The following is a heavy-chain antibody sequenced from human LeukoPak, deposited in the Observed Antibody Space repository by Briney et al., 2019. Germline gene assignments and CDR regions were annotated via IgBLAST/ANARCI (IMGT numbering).Heavy chain of an antibody. V-gene: IGHV1-2*02. CDR3: ARSLSRGYCSGGSCYGRDY. D-gene: IGHD2-15*01. J-gene: IGHJ4*02. CDR1: GYTFTGYY. CDR2: INPNSGGT. Sequence: ASVKVSCKASGYTFTGYYMHWVRQAPGQGLEWMGWINPNSGGTNYAQKFQGRVTMTRDTSIRTAYMELSRLRSDDTAVYYCARSLSRGYCSGGSCYGRDYWGQGTLVTVSS.